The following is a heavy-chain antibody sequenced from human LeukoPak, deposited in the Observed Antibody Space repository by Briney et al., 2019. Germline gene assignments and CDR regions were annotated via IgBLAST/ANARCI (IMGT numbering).Heavy chain of an antibody. J-gene: IGHJ4*02. CDR1: RFSFRSFW. V-gene: IGHV3-7*05. CDR3: ARAVYYHDSSGYYTAYYFDY. CDR2: VHQEVREK. Sequence: GRTLRLSCAPYRFSFRSFWMSCVRQAPGKGKEWDAHVHQEVREKCYVDSVKGRITNSRDNAKNSLYLQMDSLTAEDTAVYYCARAVYYHDSSGYYTAYYFDYWGQGTLVTVSS. D-gene: IGHD3-22*01.